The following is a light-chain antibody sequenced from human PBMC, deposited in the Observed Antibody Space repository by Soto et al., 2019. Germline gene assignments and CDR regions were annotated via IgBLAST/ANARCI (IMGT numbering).Light chain of an antibody. Sequence: DIQMTQSPSSLSASVGDRVTITCLASPSISDSLNWYQHKPGTAPKLLIYAASSLQSGVASRVSGGGSGTDFHLTLSSLQPEDFVTYFCQQSFSVPATFGGGTKGESK. J-gene: IGKJ4*01. CDR3: QQSFSVPAT. CDR1: PSISDS. V-gene: IGKV1-39*01. CDR2: AAS.